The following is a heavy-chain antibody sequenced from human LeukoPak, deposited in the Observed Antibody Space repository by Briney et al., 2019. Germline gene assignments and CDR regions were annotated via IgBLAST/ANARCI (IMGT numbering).Heavy chain of an antibody. J-gene: IGHJ4*02. CDR1: GGSISSYY. CDR2: IYYCGST. Sequence: SETLSLTCTVSGGSISSYYWSWIRQPPGKGLEWVGYIYYCGSTNYNPPLKSRVTISVDTSKNQFSRKLTSVTAADTAVYYCARQCYYGSGSYYDLWGQGTLVTVSS. D-gene: IGHD3-10*01. CDR3: ARQCYYGSGSYYDL. V-gene: IGHV4-59*01.